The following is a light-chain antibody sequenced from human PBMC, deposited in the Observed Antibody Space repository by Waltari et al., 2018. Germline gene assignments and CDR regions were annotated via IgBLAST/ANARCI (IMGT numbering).Light chain of an antibody. CDR3: QQYSGSPPWT. J-gene: IGKJ1*01. CDR2: RAS. CDR1: QSISYW. V-gene: IGKV1-5*03. Sequence: DIQMAQSPSTLAASVGDRVPITCRASQSISYWLAWYQQKPGPAPKFLIYRASNLIDGVPSRFSGRGAWTEFTLTIDSLQPDDFATYFCQQYSGSPPWTFGQGTKVEIK.